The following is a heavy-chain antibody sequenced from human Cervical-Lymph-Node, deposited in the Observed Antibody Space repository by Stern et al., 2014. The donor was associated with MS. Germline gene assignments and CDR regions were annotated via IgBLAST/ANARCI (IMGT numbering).Heavy chain of an antibody. J-gene: IGHJ4*02. CDR2: TSDDGDKN. V-gene: IGHV3-30-3*01. CDR1: GFTFTNYA. Sequence: QAHLVQSGAGLVQPATSLTLPCLASGFTFTNYAIHWVRHAPGKGLGWVAVTSDDGDKNYYADSVRGRFNVSRNNSKNALYLQMNSLRPDDTAAYCCARSAHSDYWGQGSLVIVSS. CDR3: ARSAHSDY.